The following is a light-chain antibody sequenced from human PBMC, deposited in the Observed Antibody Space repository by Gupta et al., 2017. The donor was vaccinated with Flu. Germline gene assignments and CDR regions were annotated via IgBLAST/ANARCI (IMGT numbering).Light chain of an antibody. CDR2: AAS. CDR3: QQDDSYPIT. CDR1: QGISSY. V-gene: IGKV1-8*01. J-gene: IGKJ3*01. Sequence: AIRMTQSPSAFSASTGDRVTITCRASQGISSYLAWYQQKPGNAPKLLIYAASTLQSGLPSRFSGSASGTYFTLTISVLPSEDFATYCCQQDDSYPITFGHGTKVDIK.